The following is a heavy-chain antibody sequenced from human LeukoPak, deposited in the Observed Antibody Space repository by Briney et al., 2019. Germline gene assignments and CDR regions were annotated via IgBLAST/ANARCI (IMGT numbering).Heavy chain of an antibody. V-gene: IGHV1-8*01. J-gene: IGHJ4*02. CDR2: MNPNSGNT. CDR1: GYTFTSYD. CDR3: ASGFIVGATNFDY. Sequence: ASVKVSCKASGYTFTSYDINWVRQATGQGLEWMGWMNPNSGNTGYAQKFQGRVTMTRNTSISTAYMELSSLRAEDTAVYYCASGFIVGATNFDYWGQGTLVTVSS. D-gene: IGHD1-26*01.